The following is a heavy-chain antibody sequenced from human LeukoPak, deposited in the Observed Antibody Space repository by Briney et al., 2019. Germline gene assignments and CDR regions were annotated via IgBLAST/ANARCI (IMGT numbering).Heavy chain of an antibody. CDR1: GYSIGSGYY. V-gene: IGHV4-38-2*01. D-gene: IGHD2-2*02. J-gene: IGHJ4*02. CDR3: AKHSRGCGSTSCYNFVF. Sequence: SETLSLTXAVSGYSIGSGYYWGWIRQPPGKGLERSGSIYHSRSTYYNPSLKSRVTISLDTSRNKFSLKLSSVTAADTAVYYCAKHSRGCGSTSCYNFVFWGQGALVTVS. CDR2: IYHSRST.